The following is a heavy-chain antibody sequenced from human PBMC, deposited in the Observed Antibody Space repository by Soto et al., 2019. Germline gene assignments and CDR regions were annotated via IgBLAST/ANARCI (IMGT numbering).Heavy chain of an antibody. J-gene: IGHJ4*02. Sequence: GGSLRLSCAASGFTFSSYWMSWVRQAPGKGLEWVANIKQDGSEKYYVDSVKGRFTISRDNAKNSLYLQMNSLRAEDTAVYYCASLLKYQLLPYWGQGTLVTVSS. CDR1: GFTFSSYW. V-gene: IGHV3-7*01. D-gene: IGHD2-2*01. CDR3: ASLLKYQLLPY. CDR2: IKQDGSEK.